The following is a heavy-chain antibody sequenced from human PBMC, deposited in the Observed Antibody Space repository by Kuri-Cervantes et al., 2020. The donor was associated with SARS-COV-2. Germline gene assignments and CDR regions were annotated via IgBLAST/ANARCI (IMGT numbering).Heavy chain of an antibody. CDR2: ISGSGTGA. CDR1: GFSFSSYA. D-gene: IGHD1-7*01. Sequence: GGSLRLSCAASGFSFSSYAMCWVRQAPGKGLEWVSVISGSGTGAYYADSVKGRFTISRDNSKNTLYLQMNSLRAEDTAVYFCAKDPTATTEYYYAMDVWGQGTTVTVSS. CDR3: AKDPTATTEYYYAMDV. V-gene: IGHV3-23*01. J-gene: IGHJ6*02.